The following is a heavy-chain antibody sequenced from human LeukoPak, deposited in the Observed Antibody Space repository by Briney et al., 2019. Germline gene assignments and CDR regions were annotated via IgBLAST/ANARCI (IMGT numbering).Heavy chain of an antibody. CDR2: ISSSSSYI. J-gene: IGHJ4*02. Sequence: GGSLRLSCAASGFTFDDYAMHWVRQAPGKGLEWVSSISSSSSYIYYADSVKGRFTISRDNAKNSLYLQMNSLRAEDTAVYYCARDGTGLMTTVVTAYFDYWGQGTLVTVSS. CDR3: ARDGTGLMTTVVTAYFDY. V-gene: IGHV3-21*01. CDR1: GFTFDDYA. D-gene: IGHD4-17*01.